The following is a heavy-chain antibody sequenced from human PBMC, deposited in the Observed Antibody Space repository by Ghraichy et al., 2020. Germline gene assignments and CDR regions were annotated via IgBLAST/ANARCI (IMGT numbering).Heavy chain of an antibody. V-gene: IGHV4-34*01. Sequence: SQTLSLTCAISSGSLSGYYWTWIRQSPGKGLEWIGEVSHGGYTNYNSSLKSRVTMSVDTSRNQFSLKMSSVTAADTAVYYCAGQWLGADAFDVWGRGTMVTVSS. D-gene: IGHD6-19*01. CDR3: AGQWLGADAFDV. CDR1: SGSLSGYY. J-gene: IGHJ3*01. CDR2: VSHGGYT.